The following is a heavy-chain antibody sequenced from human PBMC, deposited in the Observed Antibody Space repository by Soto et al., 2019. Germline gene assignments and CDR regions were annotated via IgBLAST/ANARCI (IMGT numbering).Heavy chain of an antibody. CDR1: GFNFSDDY. D-gene: IGHD2-2*01. CDR3: ARDVGNIVVLPAAIPYMDV. V-gene: IGHV3-11*01. Sequence: QVQLVESGGGLVKPGGSLRLCCAASGFNFSDDYMSWIRQAPGKGLEWVSYISSSGSTIYYADSVKGRFTISRDHAKNSLYLQMTSLRAEDTAVYYCARDVGNIVVLPAAIPYMDVWGKGTTVTFSS. J-gene: IGHJ6*03. CDR2: ISSSGSTI.